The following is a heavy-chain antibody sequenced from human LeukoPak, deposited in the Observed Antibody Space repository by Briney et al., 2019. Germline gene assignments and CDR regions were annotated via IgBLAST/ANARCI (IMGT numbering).Heavy chain of an antibody. CDR3: AKLRGYSGYGDFDY. D-gene: IGHD5-12*01. V-gene: IGHV3-9*01. CDR2: ISWNSGSI. J-gene: IGHJ4*02. Sequence: PGGSLRLSCVASGFTFSTYSMNWVRQAPGKGLEWVSGISWNSGSIGYADSVKGRFTTSRDNAKNSLYLQMNSLRAEDTALYYCAKLRGYSGYGDFDYWGQGTLVTVSS. CDR1: GFTFSTYS.